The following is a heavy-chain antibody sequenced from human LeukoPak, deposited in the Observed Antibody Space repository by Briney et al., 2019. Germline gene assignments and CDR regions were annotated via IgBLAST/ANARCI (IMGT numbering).Heavy chain of an antibody. CDR3: ARDTAWFDP. CDR1: GGSISSHY. D-gene: IGHD2-21*02. Sequence: LETLSLTCTVSGGSISSHYWSWIRQPPGKGLEWIGYIYYSGSTNYNPSLKSRVTISVDTSKNQCSLKLSSVTAADTAVYYCARDTAWFDPWRQGTLVSVSS. CDR2: IYYSGST. V-gene: IGHV4-59*11. J-gene: IGHJ5*02.